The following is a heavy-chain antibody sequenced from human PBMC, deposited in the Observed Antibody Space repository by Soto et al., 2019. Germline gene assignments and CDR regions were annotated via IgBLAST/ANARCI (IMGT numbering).Heavy chain of an antibody. CDR2: INAGSGNT. D-gene: IGHD2-15*01. J-gene: IGHJ3*02. CDR3: ARDTETLGPRANDALDI. Sequence: QAQLVQSGAEMKKPGASVKVSCKATGYTFSAYTMNWVRQAPGQSLEWMGWINAGSGNTKYSQNFQGRVSITRDTSASTFYMELTGLTSDDTAVYYCARDTETLGPRANDALDIWGQWTMVTVSS. CDR1: GYTFSAYT. V-gene: IGHV1-3*01.